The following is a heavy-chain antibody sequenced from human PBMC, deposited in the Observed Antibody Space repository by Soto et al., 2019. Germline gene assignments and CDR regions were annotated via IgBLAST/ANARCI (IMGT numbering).Heavy chain of an antibody. V-gene: IGHV3-7*01. CDR2: IKQDGSEK. CDR3: AREHIYDFWSGYYPD. Sequence: TGGSLRLSCAASGFTFSSYWMSWVRQAPGKGLEWVANIKQDGSEKYYVDSVKGRFTISRDNAKNPLYLQMNSLRAEDTAVYYCAREHIYDFWSGYYPDWGQGTLVTVSS. J-gene: IGHJ4*02. CDR1: GFTFSSYW. D-gene: IGHD3-3*01.